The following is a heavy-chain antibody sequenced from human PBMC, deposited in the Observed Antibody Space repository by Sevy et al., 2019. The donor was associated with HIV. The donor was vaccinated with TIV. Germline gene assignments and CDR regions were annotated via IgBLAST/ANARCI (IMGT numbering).Heavy chain of an antibody. CDR1: GFTFSSYG. V-gene: IGHV3-30*18. CDR2: ISYDGSNK. J-gene: IGHJ6*02. CDR3: ANLWDYYGSGSYSRTQDYYYYGMDV. D-gene: IGHD3-10*01. Sequence: GGSLRLSCAASGFTFSSYGMHWVRQAPGKGLEWVAVISYDGSNKYYADSVKGRFTISRDNSKNTLYLQMNSLRAEDTAVYYWANLWDYYGSGSYSRTQDYYYYGMDVWGQGTTVTVSS.